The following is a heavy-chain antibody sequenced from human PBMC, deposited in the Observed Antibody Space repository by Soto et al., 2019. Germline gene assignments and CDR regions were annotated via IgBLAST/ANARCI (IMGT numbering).Heavy chain of an antibody. CDR3: ARKDKSGYFNWFDP. CDR1: GYRVTAYW. CDR2: IFPSDSDA. J-gene: IGHJ5*02. V-gene: IGHV5-51*01. Sequence: GASLKIACGTSGYRVTAYWIGWVRQMPGKGLEWMGIIFPSDSDARYSPSFQGQVTISSDRSTSTVFLQWASLKASDTAVYFCARKDKSGYFNWFDPWGQGTLVTVSS. D-gene: IGHD3-22*01.